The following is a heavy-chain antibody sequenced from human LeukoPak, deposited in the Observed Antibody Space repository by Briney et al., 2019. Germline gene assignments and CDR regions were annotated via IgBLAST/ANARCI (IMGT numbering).Heavy chain of an antibody. D-gene: IGHD6-6*01. V-gene: IGHV4-34*01. J-gene: IGHJ6*02. CDR2: INHSGGT. CDR3: ARGDSSSSGLGMDV. Sequence: SETLSLTCAVYGGSFSGYYWSWIRQPPGKGLEWIGEINHSGGTNYNPSLKSRVTISVDTSKNQFSLKLSSVTAADTAVYYCARGDSSSSGLGMDVWGQGTTVTVSS. CDR1: GGSFSGYY.